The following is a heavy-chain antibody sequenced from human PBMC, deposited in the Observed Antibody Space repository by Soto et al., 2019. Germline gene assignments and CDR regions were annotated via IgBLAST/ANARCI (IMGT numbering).Heavy chain of an antibody. J-gene: IGHJ6*02. CDR3: VQSRCGGDCLTFYSSHAYYGLDV. V-gene: IGHV2-5*02. CDR2: VYWDDDK. D-gene: IGHD2-21*02. Sequence: QITLKESGPTLVKPTQTLTLTCTFSGFELTYIGEGVGWICQPPGKALEWLALVYWDDDKRYNPSLRSRLTITKDTSKKQVVLTMTNMDPVDTATYYCVQSRCGGDCLTFYSSHAYYGLDVWGQGTSVTVSS. CDR1: GFELTYIGEG.